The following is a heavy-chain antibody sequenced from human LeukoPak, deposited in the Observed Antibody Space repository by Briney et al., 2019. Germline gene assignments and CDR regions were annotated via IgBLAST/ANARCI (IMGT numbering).Heavy chain of an antibody. D-gene: IGHD3-10*01. CDR1: GFTFRNYA. V-gene: IGHV3-33*01. J-gene: IGHJ6*02. Sequence: PGGSLRLSCAASGFTFRNYAMHWVRQAPGKGLEWVAVIWYDGSNKYYADSVKGRFTISRDNSKNTLYLQMNSLRAEDTAVYYCARDKGITMVRGVTYYGMDVWGQGTTVTVSS. CDR2: IWYDGSNK. CDR3: ARDKGITMVRGVTYYGMDV.